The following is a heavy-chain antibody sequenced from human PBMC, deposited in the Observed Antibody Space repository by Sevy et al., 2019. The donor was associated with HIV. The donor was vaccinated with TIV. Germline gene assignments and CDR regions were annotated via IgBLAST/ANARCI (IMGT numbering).Heavy chain of an antibody. CDR3: ARSAAIVVVPAAMGDYYYGMDV. V-gene: IGHV3-23*01. Sequence: GGSLRLSCAASGFTFSSYAMSWVRQAPGKGLEWVSAISGSGGSTYYADSVKGRFTISRDNAKNSLYLQMNSLRAEDTAVYYCARSAAIVVVPAAMGDYYYGMDVWGQGTTVTVSS. CDR2: ISGSGGST. D-gene: IGHD2-2*01. J-gene: IGHJ6*02. CDR1: GFTFSSYA.